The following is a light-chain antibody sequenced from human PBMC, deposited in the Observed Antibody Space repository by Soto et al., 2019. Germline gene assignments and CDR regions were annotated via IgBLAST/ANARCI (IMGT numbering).Light chain of an antibody. Sequence: EIVMTQSPATLSVSPGERATLSCRASQSISSNLAWYQQKPGQAPRLLIYGASTRATGIPARFSGSGSGTAFTITISSLQSEDFAVYYCQQSNNWPPWTFGQGTKVEIK. J-gene: IGKJ1*01. CDR3: QQSNNWPPWT. CDR2: GAS. V-gene: IGKV3-15*01. CDR1: QSISSN.